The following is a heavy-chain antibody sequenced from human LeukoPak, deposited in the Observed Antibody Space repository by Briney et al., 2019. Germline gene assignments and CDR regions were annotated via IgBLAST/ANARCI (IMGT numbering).Heavy chain of an antibody. V-gene: IGHV3-48*02. Sequence: GGSLRLSCAASGYTFRTYSLNWVRQAPGKGLEWVSYISSSSDNTHYADSVKGRFTISRDNARNSLYLQMSSLRDEDTAVYYCARENYNSGWTYWYFDLWGRGTLVTVSS. D-gene: IGHD6-19*01. J-gene: IGHJ2*01. CDR1: GYTFRTYS. CDR2: ISSSSDNT. CDR3: ARENYNSGWTYWYFDL.